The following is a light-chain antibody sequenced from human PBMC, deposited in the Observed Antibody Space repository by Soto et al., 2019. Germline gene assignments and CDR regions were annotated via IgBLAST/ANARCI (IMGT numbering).Light chain of an antibody. CDR2: EVS. V-gene: IGLV2-14*01. Sequence: QSALTQPASVSGSPGQSITISCTGTSSDVGGYNYVCWYQHHPGKAPKLIISEVSNRPSGVSDHFSGSKSGNTASLTISGLQPADEADYYCTSFTSSTTYVFGTGTKLTVL. J-gene: IGLJ1*01. CDR3: TSFTSSTTYV. CDR1: SSDVGGYNY.